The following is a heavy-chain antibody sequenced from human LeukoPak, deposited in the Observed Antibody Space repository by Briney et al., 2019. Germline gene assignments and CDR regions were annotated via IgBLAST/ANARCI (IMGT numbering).Heavy chain of an antibody. CDR3: ARALYSMTTVTPEYWFDY. J-gene: IGHJ4*02. D-gene: IGHD4-17*01. CDR2: IYYSGST. V-gene: IGHV4-30-4*01. Sequence: SQTLSLTCTVSGGSINGGDYYWSWLRQPPGKGLEWIGYIYYSGSTYYNPSLQSRVIISVDTSKNQFSLKLTSLTAADTAVYYCARALYSMTTVTPEYWFDYWGQGTLVTVSS. CDR1: GGSINGGDYY.